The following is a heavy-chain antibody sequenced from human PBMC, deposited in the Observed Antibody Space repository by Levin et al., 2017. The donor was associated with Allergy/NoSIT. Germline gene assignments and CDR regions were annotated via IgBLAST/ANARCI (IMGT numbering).Heavy chain of an antibody. V-gene: IGHV3-9*01. D-gene: IGHD3-10*01. J-gene: IGHJ3*02. CDR3: AKAPGRGGVDAFDI. CDR1: GFTFDDYA. CDR2: ISWNSGSI. Sequence: LAGGSLRLSCAASGFTFDDYAMHWVRQAPGKGLEWVSGISWNSGSIGYADSVKGRFTISRDNAKNSLNLQMNSLRAEDTALYYCAKAPGRGGVDAFDIWGQGTMVTVSS.